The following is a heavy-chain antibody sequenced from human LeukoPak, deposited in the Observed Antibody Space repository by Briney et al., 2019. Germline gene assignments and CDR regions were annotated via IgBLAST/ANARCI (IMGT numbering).Heavy chain of an antibody. V-gene: IGHV4-39*01. D-gene: IGHD3-10*01. CDR2: IYYSGST. CDR1: GGSISSSSYY. J-gene: IGHJ4*02. Sequence: SETLSLTCTVSGGSISSSSYYWGWIRQPPGKGLEWIGSIYYSGSTYYNPSLKSRVTISVDTSKNQFSLKLSSVTAADTAVYYCARQQVYRQITMVRGVHFDYWGQGTLVTVSS. CDR3: ARQQVYRQITMVRGVHFDY.